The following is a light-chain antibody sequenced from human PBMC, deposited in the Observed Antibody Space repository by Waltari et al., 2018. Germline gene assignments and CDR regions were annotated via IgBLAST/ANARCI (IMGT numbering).Light chain of an antibody. Sequence: QSALTQPASVSGSPGQSITISCTGTSSDVXXYNLVSLYQQHPDKAPKLMVYEVIERPSGVSTRFSGSKSGNTASLTISGLQAEDEADYYCCSYAGRNIWVFGGGTKVTVL. CDR2: EVI. J-gene: IGLJ3*02. CDR3: CSYAGRNIWV. CDR1: SSDVXXYNL. V-gene: IGLV2-23*02.